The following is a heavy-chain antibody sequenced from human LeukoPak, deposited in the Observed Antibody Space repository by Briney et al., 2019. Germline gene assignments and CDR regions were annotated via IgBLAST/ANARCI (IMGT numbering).Heavy chain of an antibody. J-gene: IGHJ6*02. D-gene: IGHD3-22*01. CDR2: INDYTGDT. Sequence: SETLSLTCTVFGGSFTDYFWTWIRHSPGKGLEWIGEINDYTGDTNYNPSLNSRVSISLEKSKNQFSLELRSVTAADTAVYYCARGRIAKIVVVHSFSYGMDVWGQGTTVTVSS. V-gene: IGHV4-34*01. CDR1: GGSFTDYF. CDR3: ARGRIAKIVVVHSFSYGMDV.